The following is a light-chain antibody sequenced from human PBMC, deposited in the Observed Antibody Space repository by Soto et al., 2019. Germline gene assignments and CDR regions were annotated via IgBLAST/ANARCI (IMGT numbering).Light chain of an antibody. Sequence: QSDLTQPASVSGSPGQSITISCTGTSSDVGAYNYVSWYQQHPGKAPKLIIYEVSDRPSGVSNRFSGSKSGNTGSLTISGLQAEDEADYYCSSFAGSRVLVLGGGTKLTVL. J-gene: IGLJ2*01. CDR3: SSFAGSRVLV. V-gene: IGLV2-14*03. CDR1: SSDVGAYNY. CDR2: EVS.